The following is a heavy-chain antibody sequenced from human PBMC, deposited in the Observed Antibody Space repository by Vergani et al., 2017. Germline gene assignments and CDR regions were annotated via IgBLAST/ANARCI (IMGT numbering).Heavy chain of an antibody. D-gene: IGHD1-1*01. Sequence: QVQLQQWGAGLLKPSETLSLTRAVYGGSFSDYYWSWIRPPPGKGLEWIGEIKHSGSTNYNPSVKTRVTISVGTSKNQFSLKLSSVPAADTAVYYCARGPSAGWNDGWGQGTLVTVSS. CDR3: ARGPSAGWNDG. CDR2: IKHSGST. CDR1: GGSFSDYY. J-gene: IGHJ4*02. V-gene: IGHV4-34*01.